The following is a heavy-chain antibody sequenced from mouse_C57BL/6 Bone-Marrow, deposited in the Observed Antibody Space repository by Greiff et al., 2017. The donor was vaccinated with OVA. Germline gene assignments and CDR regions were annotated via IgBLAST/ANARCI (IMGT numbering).Heavy chain of an antibody. D-gene: IGHD2-2*01. CDR2: ISSGGDYI. V-gene: IGHV5-9-1*02. CDR3: TRAKRRLRHAMDY. J-gene: IGHJ4*01. Sequence: EVKLMESGEGLVKPGGSLKLSCAASGFTFSSYAMSWVRQTPEKRLEWVAYISSGGDYIYYADTVKGRFTISRDNARNTLYLQMSSLKSEDTAMYYCTRAKRRLRHAMDYWGQGTSVTVSS. CDR1: GFTFSSYA.